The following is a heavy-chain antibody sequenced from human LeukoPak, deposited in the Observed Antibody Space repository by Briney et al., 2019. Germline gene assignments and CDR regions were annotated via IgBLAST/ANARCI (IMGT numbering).Heavy chain of an antibody. D-gene: IGHD2-15*01. V-gene: IGHV3-74*01. CDR1: GFSLSGYW. Sequence: GGSLRLSCVASGFSLSGYWMYWVRQAPGKGLMYISRNNGDGSTTNYADVVKGRFTMSRDNVKNTLYLQMNSLRVENTAVYYCARDPRNVGLAPWGQGTLVTVSS. CDR2: NNGDGSTT. J-gene: IGHJ5*02. CDR3: ARDPRNVGLAP.